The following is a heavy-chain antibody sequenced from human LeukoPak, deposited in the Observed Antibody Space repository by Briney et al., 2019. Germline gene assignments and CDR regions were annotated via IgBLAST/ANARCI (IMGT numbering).Heavy chain of an antibody. J-gene: IGHJ5*02. Sequence: SETLSLTCTVSGGSISSGSYYWSWIRQPAGKGLEWIGRIYTSGSTNYNPSLKSRVTISVDTSKNQFSLKLSSVTAADTAVYYCAREGFVVVVAAIWFDPWGQGTLVTVSS. CDR1: GGSISSGSYY. CDR3: AREGFVVVVAAIWFDP. D-gene: IGHD2-15*01. CDR2: IYTSGST. V-gene: IGHV4-61*02.